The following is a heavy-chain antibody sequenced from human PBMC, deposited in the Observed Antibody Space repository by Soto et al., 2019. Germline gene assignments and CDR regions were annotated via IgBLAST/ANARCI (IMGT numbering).Heavy chain of an antibody. CDR3: ARSNSSPVYYYYYGMDV. CDR1: GYSFTSYW. Sequence: GESLKISCKGSGYSFTSYWIGWVRQMPGKGLEWMGIIYPGDSDTRYSPSFQGQVTISADKSISTAYLQWSSLKASDTAMYYCARSNSSPVYYYYYGMDVWGQGTTVTVSS. CDR2: IYPGDSDT. V-gene: IGHV5-51*01. J-gene: IGHJ6*02. D-gene: IGHD5-18*01.